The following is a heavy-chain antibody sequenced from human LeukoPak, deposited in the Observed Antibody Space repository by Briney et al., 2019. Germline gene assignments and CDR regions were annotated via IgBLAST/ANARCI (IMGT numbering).Heavy chain of an antibody. V-gene: IGHV4-59*01. CDR3: ARGGTTVTPGLLWFDP. J-gene: IGHJ5*02. CDR1: GGSIRSYY. CDR2: IYYSGST. D-gene: IGHD4-17*01. Sequence: SETLSLTCEVSGGSIRSYYWSWVRQPPGKGLELIGYIYYSGSTSYNPSLKSRVTISVDTSKNQFSLKLSSVTAADTAVYYCARGGTTVTPGLLWFDPWGQGTLVTVSS.